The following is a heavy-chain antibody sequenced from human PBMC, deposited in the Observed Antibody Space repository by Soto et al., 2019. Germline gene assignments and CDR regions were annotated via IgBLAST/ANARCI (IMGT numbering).Heavy chain of an antibody. CDR2: IYHSGTT. D-gene: IGHD6-6*01. J-gene: IGHJ5*02. V-gene: IGHV4-59*01. Sequence: SESRSLTCTVEGGSINTYSWGWVRQPPGKGLEWITYIYHSGTTKYNPSLRSRVTISLDMSKNQFSLRLNSVTAADTAVYYCARVPHLVGFDLWGQGARVTV. CDR1: GGSINTYS. CDR3: ARVPHLVGFDL.